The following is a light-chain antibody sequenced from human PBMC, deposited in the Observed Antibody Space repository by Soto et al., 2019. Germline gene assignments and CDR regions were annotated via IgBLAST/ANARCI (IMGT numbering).Light chain of an antibody. V-gene: IGKV1-27*01. CDR1: QGIGYN. Sequence: DIQMTQSPTSLSASVGDRVTITCRASQGIGYNLAWYQQKLGKVPEVLIYTASTLHSGVPSRFSGSGSGTEFTLTINSLQPEDVATYFCQKYDSVPWSFGQGTRVEI. CDR3: QKYDSVPWS. J-gene: IGKJ1*01. CDR2: TAS.